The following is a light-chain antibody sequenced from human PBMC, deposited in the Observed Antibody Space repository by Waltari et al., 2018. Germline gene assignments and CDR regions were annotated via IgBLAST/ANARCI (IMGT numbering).Light chain of an antibody. V-gene: IGLV2-11*01. CDR2: EVS. Sequence: QSALTQPRSVSGSPGQSVTISCTGTSSDVGGYNYVSWYQQHPGKAPKLMIYEVSKRPSGVPDRFSCSKSGNTASLTISGLQAEDEADYYCCSYAGSYTFYVVFGGGTKLTVL. CDR1: SSDVGGYNY. CDR3: CSYAGSYTFYVV. J-gene: IGLJ2*01.